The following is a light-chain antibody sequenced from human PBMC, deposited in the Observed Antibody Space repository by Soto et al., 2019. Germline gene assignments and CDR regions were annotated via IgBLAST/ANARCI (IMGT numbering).Light chain of an antibody. J-gene: IGKJ1*01. CDR2: KGS. CDR1: QSISSW. Sequence: DIQMTQSPSTLSASVGDRVTITCRASQSISSWLAWYQQKPWKAPKLLIYKGSSLESGVTSRFSGSGSGTEFTLTISSLQPDDFATYYCQQYNSYPWTFGQGTKVEIK. V-gene: IGKV1-5*03. CDR3: QQYNSYPWT.